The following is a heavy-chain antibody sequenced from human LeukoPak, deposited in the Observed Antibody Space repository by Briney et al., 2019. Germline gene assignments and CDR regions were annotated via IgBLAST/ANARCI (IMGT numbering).Heavy chain of an antibody. CDR3: GRDPNGDYIGAFDM. Sequence: GGTLRLSCAASGFTFSSYAMSWVRQAPGKGLEWVSAIRGIRGTYSTEYADSVKDRFTISRDNSKSTLYLQMNSLRAEDTAVYYCGRDPNGDYIGAFDMWGQGTVVTVSS. J-gene: IGHJ3*02. CDR2: IRGIRGTYST. D-gene: IGHD4-17*01. CDR1: GFTFSSYA. V-gene: IGHV3-23*01.